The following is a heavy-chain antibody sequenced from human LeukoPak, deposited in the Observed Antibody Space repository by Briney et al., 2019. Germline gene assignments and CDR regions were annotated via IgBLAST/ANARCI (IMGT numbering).Heavy chain of an antibody. V-gene: IGHV3-48*04. CDR3: ARGHLLWFGELYPLDY. J-gene: IGHJ4*02. CDR1: GFTFSYYS. D-gene: IGHD3-10*01. Sequence: GGSLRLSCAASGFTFSYYSMNWVRQAPGKGLEWVSYISRSSSAIYYAGSVKGRFTISRDNAKNSLYLQMNSLRAEDTAVYYCARGHLLWFGELYPLDYWGQGTLVTVSS. CDR2: ISRSSSAI.